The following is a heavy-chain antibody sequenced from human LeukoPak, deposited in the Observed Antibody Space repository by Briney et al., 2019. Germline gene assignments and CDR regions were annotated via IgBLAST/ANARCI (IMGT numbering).Heavy chain of an antibody. D-gene: IGHD3-16*01. V-gene: IGHV3-23*01. CDR3: TKDSYDNLWGSYRDY. CDR2: ISGSGSGGRT. CDR1: GFNFNSYA. Sequence: SGGSLRLSCAASGFNFNSYAMSWVRQAPGKGLEWVSGISGSGSGGRTYHADSVKGRFTISRDNSKNTLYPQMDSLRAEDTAVYYCTKDSYDNLWGSYRDYWGQGTLVTVSS. J-gene: IGHJ4*02.